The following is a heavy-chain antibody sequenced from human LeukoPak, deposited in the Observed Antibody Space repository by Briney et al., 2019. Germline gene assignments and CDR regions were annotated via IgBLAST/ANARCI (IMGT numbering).Heavy chain of an antibody. D-gene: IGHD1/OR15-1a*01. CDR3: ARDRDGNIDP. V-gene: IGHV3-21*01. CDR2: ISGTRNYT. Sequence: GGSLRLSCAASGFSFSSYGMHWVRQAPGKGLEWVSCISGTRNYTYYADSVKGRFTISRDNAKNSLYLQMNSLRAEDTAVYYCARDRDGNIDPWGQGTLDTVSS. J-gene: IGHJ5*02. CDR1: GFSFSSYG.